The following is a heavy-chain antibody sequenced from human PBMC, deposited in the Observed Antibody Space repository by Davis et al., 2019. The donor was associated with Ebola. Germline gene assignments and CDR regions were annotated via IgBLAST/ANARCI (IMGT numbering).Heavy chain of an antibody. V-gene: IGHV3-30*18. Sequence: GGSLRLSCAASGFTFRSYGMHWVRQAPGKGLEWVAVISYDGSNKYYADSVKGRFTISRDNSKNTLYLQMNSLRAEDTAVYYCAKGNRLDYWGQGTLVTVSS. D-gene: IGHD1-14*01. J-gene: IGHJ4*02. CDR3: AKGNRLDY. CDR1: GFTFRSYG. CDR2: ISYDGSNK.